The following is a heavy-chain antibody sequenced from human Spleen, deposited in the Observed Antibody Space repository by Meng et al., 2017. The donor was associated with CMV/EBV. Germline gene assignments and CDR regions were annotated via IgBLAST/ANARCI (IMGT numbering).Heavy chain of an antibody. CDR3: ARVRYSSSSSPFDY. V-gene: IGHV3-21*01. Sequence: GESLKISCAASGFTFSSYSMNWVRQAPGKGLEWVSSISSSSSYIYYADSVKGRFTISRDNAKNSLYLQMNSLRAEDTAVYYCARVRYSSSSSPFDYWGQGTLVTVSS. CDR1: GFTFSSYS. J-gene: IGHJ4*02. D-gene: IGHD6-6*01. CDR2: ISSSSSYI.